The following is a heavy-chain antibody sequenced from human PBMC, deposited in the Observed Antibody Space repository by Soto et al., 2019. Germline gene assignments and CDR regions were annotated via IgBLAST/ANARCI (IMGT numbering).Heavy chain of an antibody. CDR3: ACDYRAYDRRHRFDN. Sequence: QEQLVQSGAEVKKPGASVTISCKASGDTFSRHYIHWVRQAPGQGLEWMGVINPTGASTSYAQKFQGRVTVTRYTSARTISMELRSLRSEYTAVYFCACDYRAYDRRHRFDNWGQGTMVTVSS. CDR2: INPTGAST. CDR1: GDTFSRHY. V-gene: IGHV1-46*03. J-gene: IGHJ3*02. D-gene: IGHD5-12*01.